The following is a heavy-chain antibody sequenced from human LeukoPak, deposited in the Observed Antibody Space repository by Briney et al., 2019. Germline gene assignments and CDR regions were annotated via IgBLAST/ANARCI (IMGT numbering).Heavy chain of an antibody. CDR2: IYYSGST. V-gene: IGHV4-59*01. D-gene: IGHD3-3*01. Sequence: SSETLSLTCTVSGGSISSYYWSWIRQPPGKGLEWIGYIYYSGSTNYNPSLKSRVTISVDTSKNQYSLKLSSVTAADTAVYYCARGTDLLEDIWGQGTMVTVSS. CDR3: ARGTDLLEDI. J-gene: IGHJ3*02. CDR1: GGSISSYY.